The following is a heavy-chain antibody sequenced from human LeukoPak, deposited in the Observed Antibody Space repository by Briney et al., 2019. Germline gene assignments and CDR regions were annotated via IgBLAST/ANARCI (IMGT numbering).Heavy chain of an antibody. V-gene: IGHV4-4*07. CDR2: IYTSGST. Sequence: TSETLSLTCTVSGGSVSRYYWSWIRQPAGKGLEWIGRIYTSGSTNYNASLKSRVSMSVDTSKNQFSLKLSSVTAADTAVFYCARENSGSYREFDYWGQGTLVTVSS. J-gene: IGHJ4*02. CDR3: ARENSGSYREFDY. CDR1: GGSVSRYY. D-gene: IGHD1-26*01.